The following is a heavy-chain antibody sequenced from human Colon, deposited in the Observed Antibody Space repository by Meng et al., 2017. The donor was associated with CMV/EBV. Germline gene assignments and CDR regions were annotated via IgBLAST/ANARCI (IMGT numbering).Heavy chain of an antibody. CDR3: ARRSPPHNGGGKRGHYFAY. V-gene: IGHV4-59*01. J-gene: IGHJ4*02. CDR1: GGSISSFY. D-gene: IGHD4-23*01. CDR2: IYDSGS. Sequence: GSLRLSCTVSGGSISSFYWSWIRQSPGKGLEWVGDIYDSGSNYNTSIKSRVTISLDTAKNRSPLSLTSVTAADTAVYYCARRSPPHNGGGKRGHYFAYWGQGTVVTVSS.